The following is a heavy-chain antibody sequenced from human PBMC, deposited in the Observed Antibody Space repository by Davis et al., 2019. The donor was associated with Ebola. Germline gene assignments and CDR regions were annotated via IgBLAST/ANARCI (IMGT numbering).Heavy chain of an antibody. J-gene: IGHJ6*02. D-gene: IGHD3-10*01. CDR1: GYTFTSYG. Sequence: ASVKVSCKASGYTFTSYGISWVRQAPGQGLEWMRWISAYNGNTNYAQKLQGRVTMTTDTSTSTAYMELRSLRSDDTAVYYCARITMVRGVIIYGMDVWGQGTTVTVSS. CDR3: ARITMVRGVIIYGMDV. V-gene: IGHV1-18*04. CDR2: ISAYNGNT.